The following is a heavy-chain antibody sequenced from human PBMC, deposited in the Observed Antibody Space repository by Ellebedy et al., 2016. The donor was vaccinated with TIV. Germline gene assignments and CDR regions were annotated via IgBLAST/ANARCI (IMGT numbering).Heavy chain of an antibody. J-gene: IGHJ4*02. Sequence: GGSLRLSXTVSGFNPDSYALTWVRQAPGKGLEWVSLISGSTGTTFYADALEGRFTISRAVSKSTLFLHMNSLTVDDTAIYYCAKIKYTSSGRFEGPDFWGQGTLVTVSS. V-gene: IGHV3-23*01. CDR1: GFNPDSYA. CDR3: AKIKYTSSGRFEGPDF. CDR2: ISGSTGTT. D-gene: IGHD3-22*01.